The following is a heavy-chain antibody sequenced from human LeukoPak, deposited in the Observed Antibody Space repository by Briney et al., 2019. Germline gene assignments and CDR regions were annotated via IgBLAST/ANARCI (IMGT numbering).Heavy chain of an antibody. CDR3: ARDKASFVTVVTPPFDY. CDR2: ISSSGSTI. CDR1: GFTFSTYW. V-gene: IGHV3-11*04. D-gene: IGHD4-23*01. J-gene: IGHJ4*02. Sequence: PGGSLRLSCAASGFTFSTYWMSWIRQAPGKGLEWVSYISSSGSTIYYADSVKGRFTISRDNAKNSLYLQMNSLRAEDTAVYYCARDKASFVTVVTPPFDYWGQGTLVTVSS.